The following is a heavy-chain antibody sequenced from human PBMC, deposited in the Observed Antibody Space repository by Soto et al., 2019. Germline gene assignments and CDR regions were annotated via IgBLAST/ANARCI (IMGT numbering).Heavy chain of an antibody. Sequence: GASVKVSCKASGYTFTSYAMHWVRQAPGQRLEWMGWINAGNGNTKYSQKFQGRVTITRDTSASTAYMELSSLGSEDTAVYYCAREFYYDSSGYYYFDYWGQGTLVTVSS. CDR1: GYTFTSYA. V-gene: IGHV1-3*01. J-gene: IGHJ4*02. CDR2: INAGNGNT. CDR3: AREFYYDSSGYYYFDY. D-gene: IGHD3-22*01.